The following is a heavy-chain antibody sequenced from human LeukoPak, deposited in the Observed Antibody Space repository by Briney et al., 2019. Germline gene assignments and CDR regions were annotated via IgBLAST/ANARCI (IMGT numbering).Heavy chain of an antibody. V-gene: IGHV3-21*04. D-gene: IGHD3-10*01. CDR2: ISSSSSYI. CDR3: ARVERITMVRGAYVGAFDI. Sequence: GGSLRLSCAASGFTFSSYSMNWVRQAPGKGLEWVSSISSSSSYIYYADSVKGRFTISRDNAKNSLYLQMNSLRAEDTAVYYCARVERITMVRGAYVGAFDIWGQGTMVTVSS. J-gene: IGHJ3*02. CDR1: GFTFSSYS.